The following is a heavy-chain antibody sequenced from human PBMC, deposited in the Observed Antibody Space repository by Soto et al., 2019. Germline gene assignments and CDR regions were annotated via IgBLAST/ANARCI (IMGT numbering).Heavy chain of an antibody. CDR3: ARWVGASNWFDP. CDR1: GYTFSDYQ. J-gene: IGHJ5*02. V-gene: IGHV1-2*04. CDR2: INTNTGDT. Sequence: ASVKVSCKASGYTFSDYQIQGVRQAPGQGLEWMGWINTNTGDTNYAQKYQGWATMTRDTSINTAFLQLSRLTSDDTAVYFCARWVGASNWFDPWGQGTLVTVSS. D-gene: IGHD1-26*01.